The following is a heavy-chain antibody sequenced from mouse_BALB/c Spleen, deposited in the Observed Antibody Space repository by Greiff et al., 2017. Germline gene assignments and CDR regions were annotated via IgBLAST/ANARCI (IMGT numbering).Heavy chain of an antibody. V-gene: IGHV5-4*02. CDR1: GFTFSDYY. J-gene: IGHJ1*01. CDR3: ARDRATATPHWYFDV. D-gene: IGHD1-2*01. Sequence: DVKLVESGGGLVKPGGSLKLSCAASGFTFSDYYMYWVRQTPEKRLEWVATISDGGSYTYYPDSVKGRFTISRDNAKNNLYLQMSSLKSEDTAMYYCARDRATATPHWYFDVWGAGTTVTVSS. CDR2: ISDGGSYT.